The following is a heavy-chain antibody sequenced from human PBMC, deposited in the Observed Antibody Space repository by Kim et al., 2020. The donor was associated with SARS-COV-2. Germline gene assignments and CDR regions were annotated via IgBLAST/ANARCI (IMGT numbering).Heavy chain of an antibody. Sequence: GGSLRLSCAASGFTFSSYEMNWVRQAPGKGLEWVSYISSSGSTIYYADSVKGRFTISRDNAKNSLYLQMNSLRAEDTAVYYCARDIVVVPAAIIGGYYYYYGMDVWGQGTTVT. D-gene: IGHD2-2*01. CDR3: ARDIVVVPAAIIGGYYYYYGMDV. CDR1: GFTFSSYE. V-gene: IGHV3-48*03. CDR2: ISSSGSTI. J-gene: IGHJ6*02.